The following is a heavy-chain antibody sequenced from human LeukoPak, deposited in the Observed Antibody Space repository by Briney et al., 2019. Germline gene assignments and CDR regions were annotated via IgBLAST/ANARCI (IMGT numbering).Heavy chain of an antibody. CDR1: GGSFSGYY. D-gene: IGHD3-10*01. Sequence: SETLSLTCAVYGGSFSGYYWNWIRQPPGKGLEWIGEINHSGRTNYNPSLKSRVTISVDTSKKQYSLKLSSVTAADTAVYYCARGVDYYGVWGQGTLVTVSS. CDR3: ARGVDYYGV. CDR2: INHSGRT. V-gene: IGHV4-34*01. J-gene: IGHJ4*02.